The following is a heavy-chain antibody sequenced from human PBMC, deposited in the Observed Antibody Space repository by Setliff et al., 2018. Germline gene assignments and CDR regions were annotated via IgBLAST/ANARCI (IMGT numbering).Heavy chain of an antibody. D-gene: IGHD3-3*01. J-gene: IGHJ6*02. Sequence: KASETLSLTCTVSGGSISSSSYYWGWIRQPPGKGLEWIGSIYYSGSTYYNPSLKSRVTISEDTSKNQFSLKLSSVTAADTAVYYCAREKGDPNYNFWSGYYLYYYYGMDVWGQGTTVTVSS. CDR1: GGSISSSSYY. CDR3: AREKGDPNYNFWSGYYLYYYYGMDV. CDR2: IYYSGST. V-gene: IGHV4-39*07.